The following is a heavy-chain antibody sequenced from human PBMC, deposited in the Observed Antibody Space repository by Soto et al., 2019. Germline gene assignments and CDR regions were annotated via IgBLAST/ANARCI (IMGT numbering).Heavy chain of an antibody. Sequence: ASVKVSCKASGYTFTGYYMHWVRQAPGQGLEWMGWINPNSGGTNYAQKFQGWVTMTRDTSISTAYMELSRLRSDDTAVYYCARGLEGIAVAGAYDAFDIWGQGTMVTVSS. CDR1: GYTFTGYY. J-gene: IGHJ3*02. CDR3: ARGLEGIAVAGAYDAFDI. D-gene: IGHD6-19*01. CDR2: INPNSGGT. V-gene: IGHV1-2*04.